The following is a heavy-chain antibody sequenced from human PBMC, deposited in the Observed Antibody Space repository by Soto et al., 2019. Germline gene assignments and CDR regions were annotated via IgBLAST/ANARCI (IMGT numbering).Heavy chain of an antibody. Sequence: EVQLLESGGGLVQPGGSLRLSCAASGLSFSSYAMNWVRQAPGKGLEWVSGISGSVGSTYYADSVKGRFTISRDNSKNTMSLQMNSLRAEDTAVYYCAKDRGVGGYPPDWFDPWGQGTLVTVSS. CDR1: GLSFSSYA. D-gene: IGHD5-12*01. CDR2: ISGSVGST. CDR3: AKDRGVGGYPPDWFDP. J-gene: IGHJ5*02. V-gene: IGHV3-23*01.